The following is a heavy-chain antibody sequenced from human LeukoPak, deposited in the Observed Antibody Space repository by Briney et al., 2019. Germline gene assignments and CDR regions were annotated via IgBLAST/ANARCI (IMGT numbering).Heavy chain of an antibody. D-gene: IGHD1-7*01. J-gene: IGHJ4*02. CDR1: GGSFSGYY. CDR3: AREDWNYVHVDY. CDR2: INHSGST. V-gene: IGHV4-34*01. Sequence: SETLSLTCAVYGGSFSGYYWSWIRQPPGKGLEWIGEINHSGSTNYNPSLKSRVTISVDTSKNQFSLKLSSVTAADTAVYYCAREDWNYVHVDYWGQGTLVTVSS.